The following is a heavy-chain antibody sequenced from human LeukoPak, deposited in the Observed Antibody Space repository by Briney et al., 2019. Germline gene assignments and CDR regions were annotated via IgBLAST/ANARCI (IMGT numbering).Heavy chain of an antibody. V-gene: IGHV1-18*01. CDR1: GYTFTSYG. D-gene: IGHD2-15*01. J-gene: IGHJ3*02. CDR3: AREDGNAGLEVAFDI. Sequence: ASVKVSCKASGYTFTSYGISWVRQAPGQGLEWMGWISAYNGNTNYAQKLQGRVTMTTDTSTSTAYMELRSLRSDDTAVYYCAREDGNAGLEVAFDIWGQGTMVTVSS. CDR2: ISAYNGNT.